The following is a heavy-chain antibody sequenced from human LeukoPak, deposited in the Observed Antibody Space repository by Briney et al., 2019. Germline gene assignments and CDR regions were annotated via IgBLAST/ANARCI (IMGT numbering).Heavy chain of an antibody. CDR3: ARAVVVARGLMAYFDY. Sequence: GASVKVSCKASGGTFSFYAINWVRQAPGQGLEWMGRIIPIPGMANYAQKVQGRVTITADSSTSTAYMEVSSLRSEDTAVYYCARAVVVARGLMAYFDYWGQGTLVTVSS. J-gene: IGHJ4*02. V-gene: IGHV1-69*04. CDR2: IIPIPGMA. CDR1: GGTFSFYA. D-gene: IGHD3-10*01.